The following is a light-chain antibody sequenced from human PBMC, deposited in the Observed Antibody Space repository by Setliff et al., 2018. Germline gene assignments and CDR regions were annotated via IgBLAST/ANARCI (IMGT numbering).Light chain of an antibody. Sequence: DIQMTQSPSAMSASVGDRVIITCRASQDIHNYVAWFQQKPGKAPKRLIYDGSTLQSGVPSRFSGRGFGREFTLTINNLQPEDFATYYCLQHSDYPRSFGQGTKVDIK. V-gene: IGKV1-17*03. CDR1: QDIHNY. J-gene: IGKJ1*01. CDR2: DGS. CDR3: LQHSDYPRS.